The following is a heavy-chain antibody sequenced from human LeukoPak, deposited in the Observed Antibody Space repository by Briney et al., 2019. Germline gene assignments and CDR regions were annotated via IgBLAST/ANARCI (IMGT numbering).Heavy chain of an antibody. D-gene: IGHD3-22*01. J-gene: IGHJ6*03. CDR1: GYTFTGYY. CDR2: INPNSGGT. CDR3: ARLEVQYYYDSSGLYYYYMDV. Sequence: GASVKVSCEASGYTFTGYYMHWVRQAPGQGLEWMGWINPNSGGTNYAQKFQGRVTMTRDTSISTAYMELSRLRSDDTAVYYCARLEVQYYYDSSGLYYYYMDVWGKGTTVTVSS. V-gene: IGHV1-2*02.